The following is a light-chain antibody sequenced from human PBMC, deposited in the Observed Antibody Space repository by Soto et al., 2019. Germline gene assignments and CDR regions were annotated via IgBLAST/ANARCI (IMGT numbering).Light chain of an antibody. CDR1: QGISSA. CDR2: DAS. J-gene: IGKJ5*01. V-gene: IGKV1-13*02. Sequence: AIKLTQYPSSLSASVGDKVSITCRASQGISSALAWYQHKPGKAPKILIYDASSLQSGVPSRFSGSESGTECTLTISSLQPEDFATYYCQQLKTYPFIFGQGTRLEIK. CDR3: QQLKTYPFI.